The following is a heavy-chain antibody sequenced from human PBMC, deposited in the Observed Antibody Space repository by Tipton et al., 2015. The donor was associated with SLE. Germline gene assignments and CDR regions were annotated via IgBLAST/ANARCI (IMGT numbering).Heavy chain of an antibody. CDR1: GGSISSGGYS. CDR2: IYHSGST. V-gene: IGHV4-30-2*01. D-gene: IGHD3-22*01. CDR3: ARDSSGLGDYFDY. Sequence: TLSLTCAVSGGSISSGGYSWSWIRQPPGKGLEWIGYIYHSGSTYYNPSLKSRVTISVDRSKNQFSLKLSSVTAADTDVYYCARDSSGLGDYFDYWGQGTLVTVSS. J-gene: IGHJ4*02.